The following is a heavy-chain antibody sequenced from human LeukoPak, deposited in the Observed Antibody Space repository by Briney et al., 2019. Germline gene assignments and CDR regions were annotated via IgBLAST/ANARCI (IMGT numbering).Heavy chain of an antibody. D-gene: IGHD2-2*01. J-gene: IGHJ4*02. CDR3: ARGPPEYCSSTSCYGLDY. V-gene: IGHV4-34*01. CDR2: INHSGST. CDR1: GGSFSGYY. Sequence: SETLSLTCAVYGGSFSGYYWSWIRQPPGKGLEWIGEINHSGSTNYNPSLKSRVTISVDTSKSQFSLKLSSVTAADTAVYYCARGPPEYCSSTSCYGLDYWGQGTLVTVSS.